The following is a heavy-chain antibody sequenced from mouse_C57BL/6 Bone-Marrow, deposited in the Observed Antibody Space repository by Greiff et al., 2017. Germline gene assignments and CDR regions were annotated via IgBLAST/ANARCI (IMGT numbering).Heavy chain of an antibody. J-gene: IGHJ1*03. CDR2: INPSNGGT. CDR1: GYTFTSYW. D-gene: IGHD1-1*01. V-gene: IGHV1-53*01. CDR3: ARDYYGSLWYFDV. Sequence: QVHVKQPGTELVKPGAPVKLSCKASGYTFTSYWMHWVKQRPGQGLEWIGNINPSNGGTNYNEKFKSKATLTVDKSSSTAYMQLSSLTSEDSAVYYCARDYYGSLWYFDVWGTGTTVTVSS.